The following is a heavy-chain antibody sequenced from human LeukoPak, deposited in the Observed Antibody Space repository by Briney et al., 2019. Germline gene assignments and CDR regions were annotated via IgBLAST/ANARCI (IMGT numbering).Heavy chain of an antibody. CDR1: GFTFSSYA. D-gene: IGHD5/OR15-5a*01. V-gene: IGHV3-64*01. CDR2: ISSNGGST. CDR3: AKDLRGYYYYMDV. Sequence: GGSLRLSCAASGFTFSSYAMHWVRQAPGKGLEYVSAISSNGGSTYYANSVKGRFTISRDNSKNTLYPQMNSLRAEDTAVYYCAKDLRGYYYYMDVWGKGTTVTISS. J-gene: IGHJ6*03.